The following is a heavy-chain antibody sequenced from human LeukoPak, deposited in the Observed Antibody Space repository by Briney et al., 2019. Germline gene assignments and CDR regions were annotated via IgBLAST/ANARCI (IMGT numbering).Heavy chain of an antibody. CDR1: GGSISSSTYY. D-gene: IGHD1-1*01. CDR2: ILYSGSS. V-gene: IGHV4-39*02. J-gene: IGHJ5*02. CDR3: ARRSNWQGDWFDP. Sequence: SETLSLTCTVSGGSISSSTYYWGWIRQPPGKGLEWIANILYSGSSYYNPSLKSRVTISVDTSKNHFSLKLRSVTAADTAVYYCARRSNWQGDWFDPWGQGTLVTVSS.